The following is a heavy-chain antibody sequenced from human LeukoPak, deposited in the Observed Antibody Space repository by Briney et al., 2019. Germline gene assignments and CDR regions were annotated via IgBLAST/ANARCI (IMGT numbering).Heavy chain of an antibody. J-gene: IGHJ4*02. CDR2: INPNSGGT. CDR1: GYIFTCYY. Sequence: ASVKVSCKTSGYIFTCYYIHWVRQPPGQGLEWMGWINPNSGGTNYAQKFQGRVTMTRDTSITTAYMELTRLRSDDTAVYYCARDVPTRRAVASIDYWGQGTLVTVSS. CDR3: ARDVPTRRAVASIDY. V-gene: IGHV1-2*02. D-gene: IGHD2-15*01.